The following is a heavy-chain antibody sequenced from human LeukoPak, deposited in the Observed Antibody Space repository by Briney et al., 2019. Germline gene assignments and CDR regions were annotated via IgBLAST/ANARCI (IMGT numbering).Heavy chain of an antibody. D-gene: IGHD5-24*01. CDR2: IYPGDSDT. J-gene: IGHJ6*02. V-gene: IGHV5-51*01. Sequence: GESLKISCKGSGYSFTSYWIGWVRQIPGKGLEWMGIIYPGDSDTRYSRSFQGQVTISADKSISTAYLQWSSLKAPDTARYYCARHKGGVEMATIVYYYYGMDVWGQGTTVTVSS. CDR3: ARHKGGVEMATIVYYYYGMDV. CDR1: GYSFTSYW.